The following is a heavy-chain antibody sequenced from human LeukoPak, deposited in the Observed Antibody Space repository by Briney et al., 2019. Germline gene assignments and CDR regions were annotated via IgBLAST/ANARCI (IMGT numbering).Heavy chain of an antibody. V-gene: IGHV1-69*05. CDR3: ARGAGLFTRLRGVFN. J-gene: IGHJ4*02. CDR2: IIPIFGTA. D-gene: IGHD3-10*01. Sequence: SVKVSCKASGGTFSSYAISWVRQAPGQGLEWMGGIIPIFGTANYAQKFQGRVTITTDESTSTAYMELSSLRSEDTAVFYCARGAGLFTRLRGVFNWGQGTLVTVSS. CDR1: GGTFSSYA.